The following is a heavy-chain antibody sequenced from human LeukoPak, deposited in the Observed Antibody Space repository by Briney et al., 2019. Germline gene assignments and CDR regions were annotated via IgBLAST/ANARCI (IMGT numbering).Heavy chain of an antibody. CDR3: AREAHYYDSSGYLDY. V-gene: IGHV1-2*02. J-gene: IGHJ4*02. CDR2: INPNSGGT. CDR1: GYTFTGYH. D-gene: IGHD3-22*01. Sequence: ASVTVSCKASGYTFTGYHMHCVRQAPGQGLGWMGCINPNSGGTNYAQKFQGRVTMTRDTSISTAYMELSRLRSDDTAVYYCAREAHYYDSSGYLDYWGQGTLVTVSS.